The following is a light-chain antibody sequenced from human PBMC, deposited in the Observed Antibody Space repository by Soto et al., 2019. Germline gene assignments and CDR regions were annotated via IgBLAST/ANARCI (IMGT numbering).Light chain of an antibody. V-gene: IGKV1-39*01. CDR1: QTISTY. CDR3: HQTYRCPPT. CDR2: AAS. Sequence: DIQMSQSPSALSASVGDRVTITCRTSQTISTYLNWYHQRPGKAPKLLIFAASRLQGGVPSRFSGSGAGTDFSPIISSLQPEDFVSYYCHQTYRCPPTFGHGTKVD. J-gene: IGKJ3*01.